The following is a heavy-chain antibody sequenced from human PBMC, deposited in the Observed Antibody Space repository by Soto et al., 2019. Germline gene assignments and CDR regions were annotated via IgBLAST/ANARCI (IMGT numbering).Heavy chain of an antibody. V-gene: IGHV1-3*01. J-gene: IGHJ4*02. CDR1: GYTFTSYA. Sequence: ASVKVSCKASGYTFTSYAMHWVRQAPGQRLEWMGWINAGNGNTKYSQKFQGRVTITRDTSASTAYMELSSLRSEDTAVYYCARGYSSGWYDGSYFDYWGQGTLVTVSS. CDR2: INAGNGNT. D-gene: IGHD6-19*01. CDR3: ARGYSSGWYDGSYFDY.